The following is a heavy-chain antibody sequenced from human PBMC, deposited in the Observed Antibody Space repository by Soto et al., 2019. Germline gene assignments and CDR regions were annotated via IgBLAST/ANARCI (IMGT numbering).Heavy chain of an antibody. CDR2: IHGGGGAT. Sequence: EVQLLESGGGLVQPGGSLRLSCAASGFTLTALPLAWARQAPGKGLEWVSTIHGGGGATHYADSVKGRFTISRDDSKNTLYAQMNSLRAEDTAVYYCAKFEGHPLEYWYLDFWGRGTLVTVSS. D-gene: IGHD1-1*01. CDR3: AKFEGHPLEYWYLDF. V-gene: IGHV3-23*01. J-gene: IGHJ2*01. CDR1: GFTLTALP.